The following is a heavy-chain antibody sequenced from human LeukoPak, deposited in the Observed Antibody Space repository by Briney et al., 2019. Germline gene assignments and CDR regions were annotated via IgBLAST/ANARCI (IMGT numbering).Heavy chain of an antibody. Sequence: PSETLSLTCTVSGGSISNYFWSWIRQPPGKGLEWIGSIYYTGSSNYNPSLKSRVTISVDTSKNQFSLKLSSVSAAYTAVYYCARASDPRDIYWGQGTLVTVS. J-gene: IGHJ4*02. CDR2: IYYTGSS. CDR1: GGSISNYF. V-gene: IGHV4-59*01. CDR3: ARASDPRDIY.